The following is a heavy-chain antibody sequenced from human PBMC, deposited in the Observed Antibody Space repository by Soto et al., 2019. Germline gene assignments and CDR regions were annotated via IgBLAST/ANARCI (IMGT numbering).Heavy chain of an antibody. J-gene: IGHJ4*02. V-gene: IGHV4-59*08. Sequence: PSETLSLTCTVAGGSIITYYWSWIRQPPGKGLEWIGYIYYSGSTNYNPSLKSRVTISVDTSKNQFSLKLSSVTAADTAVYYCARWGWRHIDYWGQGTLVTVSS. CDR2: IYYSGST. CDR1: GGSIITYY. CDR3: ARWGWRHIDY. D-gene: IGHD3-3*01.